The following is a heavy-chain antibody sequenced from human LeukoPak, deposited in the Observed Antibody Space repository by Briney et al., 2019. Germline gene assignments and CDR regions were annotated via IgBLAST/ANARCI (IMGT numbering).Heavy chain of an antibody. D-gene: IGHD3-22*01. CDR3: ARHYYDSSGFSR. Sequence: SETLSLTCTVSGGSISSSSYYWGWIRQPPGKGLEWIGSIYYSGSTYYSPSLKSRVTISVDTSKNQFSLKLSSVTAADTAVYYCARHYYDSSGFSRWGQGTLVTVSS. CDR1: GGSISSSSYY. CDR2: IYYSGST. J-gene: IGHJ4*02. V-gene: IGHV4-39*01.